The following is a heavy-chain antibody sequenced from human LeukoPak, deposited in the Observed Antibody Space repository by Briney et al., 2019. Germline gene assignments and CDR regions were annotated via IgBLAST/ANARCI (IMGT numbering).Heavy chain of an antibody. Sequence: SETLSLTCTVSGGSVTSGTYYWTWIRQPPGRGLEWIGEIDHSGRTNYNPSLKSRVTISVDTSKNQFSLKLSSVTAADTAVYYCARRRDGYIDYWGQGTLVTVSS. CDR2: IDHSGRT. CDR1: GGSVTSGTYY. D-gene: IGHD5-24*01. V-gene: IGHV4-39*01. CDR3: ARRRDGYIDY. J-gene: IGHJ4*02.